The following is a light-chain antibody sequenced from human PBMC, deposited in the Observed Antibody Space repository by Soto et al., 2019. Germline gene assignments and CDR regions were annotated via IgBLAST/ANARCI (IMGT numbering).Light chain of an antibody. CDR2: QHY. CDR3: QAWDSSTVV. J-gene: IGLJ2*01. Sequence: SYELTQPPSVSVSPGQTASITCSGDKLGDKYAYWYQQKAGQSPVLVIYQHYKRPSGIPERISGSNSGNTATLTISGTQAMDEADYYCQAWDSSTVVFGGGTKLTVL. CDR1: KLGDKY. V-gene: IGLV3-1*01.